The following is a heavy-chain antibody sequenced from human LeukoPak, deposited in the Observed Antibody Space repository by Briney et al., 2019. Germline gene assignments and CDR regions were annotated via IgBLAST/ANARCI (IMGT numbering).Heavy chain of an antibody. D-gene: IGHD2-2*01. V-gene: IGHV1-2*02. CDR2: INPNSGGT. CDR3: ARGSNLHCTSSTCRSVDL. Sequence: ASVKVSCKASGYTFTDYYMHWVRQAPGQGLEWMGWINPNSGGTNYAQKFQGRVTMTRDTSISTAYMGLSSLTSDDTAVYYCARGSNLHCTSSTCRSVDLWGQGTLVTVSS. J-gene: IGHJ5*02. CDR1: GYTFTDYY.